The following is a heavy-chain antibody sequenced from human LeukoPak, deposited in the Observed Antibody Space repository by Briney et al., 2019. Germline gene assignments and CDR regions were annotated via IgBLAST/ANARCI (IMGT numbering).Heavy chain of an antibody. CDR1: GFTFSTYA. CDR2: ISGSGGST. J-gene: IGHJ1*01. V-gene: IGHV3-23*01. Sequence: GGSLRLSCAASGFTFSTYAMSWVRQAPGKGLEWVSAISGSGGSTYYADSVKGRFTISRDNFKNTLYLQMNSLRAEDTAVHYCAKGEDSSGYSPPLFQHWGQGTLVTVSS. D-gene: IGHD3-22*01. CDR3: AKGEDSSGYSPPLFQH.